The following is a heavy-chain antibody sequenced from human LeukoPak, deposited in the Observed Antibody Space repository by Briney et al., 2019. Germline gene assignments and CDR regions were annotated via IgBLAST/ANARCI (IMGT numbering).Heavy chain of an antibody. CDR1: GFTFSRYA. J-gene: IGHJ4*02. CDR2: ITGSGGNT. D-gene: IGHD6-19*01. Sequence: GGSLRLSCAASGFTFSRYAMIWVRQAPGKGLEWVSGITGSGGNTNYADSVKGRFTISRDNSKNTLYLQLNGQRAEDTAVYYCLKLGYINEWLVTDLGGQGTLVTVSS. V-gene: IGHV3-23*01. CDR3: LKLGYINEWLVTDL.